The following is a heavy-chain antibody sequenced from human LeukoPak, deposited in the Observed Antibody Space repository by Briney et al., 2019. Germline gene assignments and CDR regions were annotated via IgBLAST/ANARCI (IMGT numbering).Heavy chain of an antibody. J-gene: IGHJ4*02. CDR3: ARDRTVMIGHNFDF. D-gene: IGHD3-22*01. V-gene: IGHV3-23*01. Sequence: PGGSLRLSCAASGFTFSSYAMSWVGQAPGKGLEWVSCMSGSGSSTYYADSVRGRFSMSRDYSKNTLFLQMNSLRAEDTAIYYCARDRTVMIGHNFDFWGQGILVIVSS. CDR2: MSGSGSST. CDR1: GFTFSSYA.